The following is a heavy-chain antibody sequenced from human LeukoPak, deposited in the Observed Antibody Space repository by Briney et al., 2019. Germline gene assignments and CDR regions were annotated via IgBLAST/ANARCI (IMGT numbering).Heavy chain of an antibody. V-gene: IGHV1-18*01. Sequence: ASVKLSCKSSGYTFTIYGISWVRQAPGQGLEWMGWISAYNGNTNYAQKLQGRVTMTTDTSTSTAYMELRSLRSDDTAVYYCAREAYSGSYYLDYWGQGTLVTVSS. D-gene: IGHD1-26*01. CDR3: AREAYSGSYYLDY. CDR1: GYTFTIYG. CDR2: ISAYNGNT. J-gene: IGHJ4*02.